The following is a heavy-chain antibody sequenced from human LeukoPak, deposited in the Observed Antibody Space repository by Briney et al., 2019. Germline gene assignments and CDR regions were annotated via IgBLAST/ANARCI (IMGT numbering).Heavy chain of an antibody. CDR1: GGSISSYY. CDR3: ARGKVDDYDSSGWAFDI. Sequence: PSETLSLTCTVSGGSISSYYWSWIRQPAGKGLEWIGRIYTSGSTNYNPSLKSRVTMSADTSKNQFSLKLSSVTAADTAVYYCARGKVDDYDSSGWAFDIWGQGTMVTVSS. CDR2: IYTSGST. J-gene: IGHJ3*02. V-gene: IGHV4-4*07. D-gene: IGHD3-22*01.